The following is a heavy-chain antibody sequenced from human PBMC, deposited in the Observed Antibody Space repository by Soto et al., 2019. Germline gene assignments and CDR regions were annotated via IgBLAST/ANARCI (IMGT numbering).Heavy chain of an antibody. V-gene: IGHV3-33*01. Sequence: QVQLVESGGGVVQPGRSLRLSCAASGFTFSSYGMHWVRQAPGKGLEWVAVIWYDGSNKYYADSVKGRFTISRDNSKNALDLQMNSLRAEDTAVYYCARSAIVVVTAVLDYWGQGTLVTVSS. CDR1: GFTFSSYG. D-gene: IGHD2-21*02. CDR3: ARSAIVVVTAVLDY. CDR2: IWYDGSNK. J-gene: IGHJ4*02.